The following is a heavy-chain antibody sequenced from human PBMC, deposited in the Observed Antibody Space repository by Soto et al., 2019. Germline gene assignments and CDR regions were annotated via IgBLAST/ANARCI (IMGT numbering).Heavy chain of an antibody. CDR3: ARLTTVTTSNVFDS. Sequence: SLTCTVSGGSISSGDSYLSWIRQHPRKGLECIGYIYSRGSTYYNPSLRSRVTISIDTSKNQFSLKLTSVTAADTAVYYCARLTTVTTSNVFDSWGRGTLVTVSS. D-gene: IGHD1-1*01. J-gene: IGHJ4*02. V-gene: IGHV4-31*03. CDR2: IYSRGST. CDR1: GGSISSGDSY.